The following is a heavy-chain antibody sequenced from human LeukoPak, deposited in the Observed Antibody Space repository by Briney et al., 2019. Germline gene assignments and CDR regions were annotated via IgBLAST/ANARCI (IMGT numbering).Heavy chain of an antibody. D-gene: IGHD2-15*01. V-gene: IGHV1-69*06. CDR1: GGTFSSYA. J-gene: IGHJ6*03. CDR3: ARARLGYCSGGSCKLGGLYYMDV. CDR2: IIPIFGTA. Sequence: SVKVSCKASGGTFSSYAISWVRQAPGQGLEWMGGIIPIFGTANYAQKFQGRVTITADKSTSTAYMELSSLRSEDTAVYYCARARLGYCSGGSCKLGGLYYMDVWGKGTTVTVSS.